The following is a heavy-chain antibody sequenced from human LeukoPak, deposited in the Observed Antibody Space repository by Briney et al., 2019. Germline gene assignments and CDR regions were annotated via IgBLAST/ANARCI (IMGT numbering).Heavy chain of an antibody. Sequence: GALRLSCAASGFTFSDYYMSWIRQAPGKGLEWVSYISSSGSTIYYADSVKGRFTFSRDNAKNSLYLQMNSLRAEDTAVYYCARDSHAAGYYDSSGYYDYWGQGTLVTVSS. CDR3: ARDSHAAGYYDSSGYYDY. V-gene: IGHV3-11*01. CDR2: ISSSGSTI. J-gene: IGHJ4*02. D-gene: IGHD3-22*01. CDR1: GFTFSDYY.